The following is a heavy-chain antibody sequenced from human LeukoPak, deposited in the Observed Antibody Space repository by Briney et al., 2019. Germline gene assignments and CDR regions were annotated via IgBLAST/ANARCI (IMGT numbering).Heavy chain of an antibody. J-gene: IGHJ5*02. CDR1: GGSISSSSYY. Sequence: PSETLSLTCTVSGGSISSSSYYWGWIRQPPGKGLEWIGNIYYSGSTYYNPSLKSRVTISVDTSKNQFSLKLSSVTAADTAVYYCATTVLRYFDPYWFDPWGQGTLVTVSS. D-gene: IGHD3-9*01. V-gene: IGHV4-39*01. CDR3: ATTVLRYFDPYWFDP. CDR2: IYYSGST.